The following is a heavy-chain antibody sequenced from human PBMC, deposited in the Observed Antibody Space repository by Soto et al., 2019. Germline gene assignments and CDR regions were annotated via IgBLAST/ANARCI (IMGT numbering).Heavy chain of an antibody. Sequence: LRLSCAASGFTFSSYGMHWVRQAPGKGLEWVAVISYDGSNKYYADSVKGRFTISRDNSKNTLYLQMNSLRAEDTAVYYCAKSEYYDFWSGYYGTGQYYYYGMDVWGQGTTVTVSS. CDR2: ISYDGSNK. V-gene: IGHV3-30*18. CDR3: AKSEYYDFWSGYYGTGQYYYYGMDV. CDR1: GFTFSSYG. D-gene: IGHD3-3*01. J-gene: IGHJ6*02.